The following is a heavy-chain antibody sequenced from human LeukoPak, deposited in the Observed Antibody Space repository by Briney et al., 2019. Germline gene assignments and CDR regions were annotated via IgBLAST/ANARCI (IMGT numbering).Heavy chain of an antibody. V-gene: IGHV1-69*05. J-gene: IGHJ4*02. CDR2: IIPIFGTA. CDR1: GGTFSSYA. Sequence: SVKVSCKASGGTFSSYAISWVRQAPGQGLVWMGGIIPIFGTANYAQKFQGRVTITTDESTSTAYMELSSLRSEDTAVYYCAGLGGGYNYYFDYWGQGTLVTVSS. CDR3: AGLGGGYNYYFDY. D-gene: IGHD5-24*01.